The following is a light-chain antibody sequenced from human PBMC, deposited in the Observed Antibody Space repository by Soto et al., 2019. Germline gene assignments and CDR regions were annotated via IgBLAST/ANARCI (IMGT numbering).Light chain of an antibody. CDR1: QGISRW. J-gene: IGKJ3*01. CDR2: TAS. V-gene: IGKV1-12*01. Sequence: IQMTQSPSSVSASVGDRVTITCRASQGISRWLAWYQQKPGKAPKLLIYTASRLQSGVPPRFSGSGSGTDFTLTISSLQPEDFATYYCQQTNSFPFPFGAGTKVDI. CDR3: QQTNSFPFP.